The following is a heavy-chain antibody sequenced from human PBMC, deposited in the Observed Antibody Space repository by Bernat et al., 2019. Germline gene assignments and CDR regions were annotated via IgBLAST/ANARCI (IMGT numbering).Heavy chain of an antibody. Sequence: QVQLVESGGGVVQPGRSLRLSCAASGFTFSSYAMHWVRQAPGKGLEWVAVISYDGSNKYYADSVKGRFTISRDNSKNTLYLQMNSLRAEDTAVYYCAKDRYSGIAAAGTPPWFDPWGQGTLVTVSS. J-gene: IGHJ5*02. CDR1: GFTFSSYA. CDR3: AKDRYSGIAAAGTPPWFDP. V-gene: IGHV3-30-3*01. CDR2: ISYDGSNK. D-gene: IGHD6-13*01.